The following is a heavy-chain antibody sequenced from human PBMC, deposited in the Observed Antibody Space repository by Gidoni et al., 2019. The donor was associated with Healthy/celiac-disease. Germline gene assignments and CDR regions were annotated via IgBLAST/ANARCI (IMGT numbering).Heavy chain of an antibody. CDR1: GFTFSSYS. D-gene: IGHD3-16*01. Sequence: EVQLVESGGGLVKPGGSLRLSCAASGFTFSSYSMNWVRQDPGKGLEWVSSISSSSSYIYYADSVKGRFTISRDNAKNSLYLQMNSLRAEDTAVYYCASSLGLGAFDIWGQGTMVTVSS. V-gene: IGHV3-21*01. CDR3: ASSLGLGAFDI. J-gene: IGHJ3*02. CDR2: ISSSSSYI.